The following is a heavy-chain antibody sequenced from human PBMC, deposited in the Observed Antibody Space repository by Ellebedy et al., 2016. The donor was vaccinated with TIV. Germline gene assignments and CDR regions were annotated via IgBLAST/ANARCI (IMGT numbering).Heavy chain of an antibody. V-gene: IGHV6-1*01. CDR1: GDSVSSNSAT. Sequence: SQTLSLTCVISGDSVSSNSATWNWIRQSSSRRLEWLGRTYYRSKWYNDYAVSVKSRININPDTSKNQFSLQMNSVTPEDTAVYYCARVQFKGSSMATMAFDIWGQGTMVTVSS. CDR2: TYYRSKWYN. CDR3: ARVQFKGSSMATMAFDI. J-gene: IGHJ3*02. D-gene: IGHD5-24*01.